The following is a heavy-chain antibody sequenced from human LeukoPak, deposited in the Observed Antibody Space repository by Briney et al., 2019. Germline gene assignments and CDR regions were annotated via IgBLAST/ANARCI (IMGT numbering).Heavy chain of an antibody. CDR2: IKHDGSEK. CDR3: ARDESYSSDY. V-gene: IGHV3-7*05. CDR1: GFTFSNYW. Sequence: GGSLRLSCAASGFTFSNYWMSWVRQAPGKGLEWVANIKHDGSEKYYVDSVKGRFTISRDNAKNSLYVQMNRLRAEVTAVYYCARDESYSSDYWGQGTLVTVSS. D-gene: IGHD6-13*01. J-gene: IGHJ4*02.